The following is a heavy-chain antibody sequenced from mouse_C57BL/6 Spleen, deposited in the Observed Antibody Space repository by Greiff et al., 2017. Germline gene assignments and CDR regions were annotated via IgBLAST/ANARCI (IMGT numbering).Heavy chain of an antibody. V-gene: IGHV1-15*01. CDR1: GYTFTDYE. CDR3: SDDCYTWFAY. Sequence: QVQLQQSGAELVRPGASVTLSCKASGYTFTDYEMHWVKQTPVHGLEWIGAIDPETGGTAYNQKFKGKAILTADKASSTAYMELRSLTSEDSAVYYCSDDCYTWFAYWGQGTLVTVSA. CDR2: IDPETGGT. J-gene: IGHJ3*01. D-gene: IGHD2-3*01.